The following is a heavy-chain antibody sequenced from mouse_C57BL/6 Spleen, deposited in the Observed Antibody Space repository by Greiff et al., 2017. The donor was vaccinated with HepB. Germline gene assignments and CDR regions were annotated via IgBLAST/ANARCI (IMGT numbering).Heavy chain of an antibody. Sequence: EVKVVESGGGLVQPGGSLKLSCAASGFTFSSYGMPWVRQTPDKRLELVATINSNGGSTYYPDSVKGRFTISRDNAKNTLYLQMSSLKSEDTAMYYCARMARTINWGQGTTLIVSS. CDR3: ARMARTIN. V-gene: IGHV5-6-3*01. J-gene: IGHJ2*01. CDR1: GFTFSSYG. CDR2: INSNGGST.